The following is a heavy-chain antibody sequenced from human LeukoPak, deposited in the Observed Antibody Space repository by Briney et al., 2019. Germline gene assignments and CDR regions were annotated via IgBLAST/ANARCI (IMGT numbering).Heavy chain of an antibody. CDR1: GFTVSTNY. Sequence: GGSLGLSCTASGFTVSTNYMNWVRQAPGEGLEWVSILYSGSDTYYADSVKGRFTISRDSSKNILFLQMNNLRAEDTAVYYCARVGDHFHWYLDLWGRGTLVTVSS. CDR3: ARVGDHFHWYLDL. V-gene: IGHV3-53*01. D-gene: IGHD3-10*01. J-gene: IGHJ2*01. CDR2: LYSGSDT.